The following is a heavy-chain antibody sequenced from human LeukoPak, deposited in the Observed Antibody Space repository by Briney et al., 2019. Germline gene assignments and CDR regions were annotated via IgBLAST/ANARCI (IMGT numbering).Heavy chain of an antibody. CDR1: GFTLSRYW. Sequence: GGSLRLSCAASGFTLSRYWMSWVRQAPAKGLGWVANIKQDGSEKYYVDSVKGRFTISRDNAKNSLYLQMNSLRAEDTAVYYCARTNYRVVVPAAIDYWGQGTLVTVSS. J-gene: IGHJ4*02. D-gene: IGHD2-2*01. V-gene: IGHV3-7*01. CDR3: ARTNYRVVVPAAIDY. CDR2: IKQDGSEK.